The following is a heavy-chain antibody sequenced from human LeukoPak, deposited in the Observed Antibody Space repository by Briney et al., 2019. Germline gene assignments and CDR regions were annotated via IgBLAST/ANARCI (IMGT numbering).Heavy chain of an antibody. J-gene: IGHJ4*02. D-gene: IGHD3-10*01. V-gene: IGHV1-46*01. CDR3: VRELSGRTFDY. Sequence: GASVKVSCKASGYSFTNYLIHWMRQAPGQGLEWLGIINPSSGDTSYAQNFQGRVTISRDTSTTTVYMELSSLRSEDTAVYYCVRELSGRTFDYWGQGTLVTVSS. CDR1: GYSFTNYL. CDR2: INPSSGDT.